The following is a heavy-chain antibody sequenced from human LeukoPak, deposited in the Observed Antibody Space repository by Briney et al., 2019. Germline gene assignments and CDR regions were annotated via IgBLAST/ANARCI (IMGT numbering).Heavy chain of an antibody. J-gene: IGHJ4*02. D-gene: IGHD3-22*01. CDR2: IKHKSGGT. V-gene: IGHV1-2*02. Sequence: ASVKVSCKASGYTFTGYFMHWVRQAPGQGLEWMGWIKHKSGGTNYAQKFQGRVTMTRDTSISTAYMELRRLTSDDTAVYYCARVAGIDYYDGSGYPDCWGQGTLVTVSS. CDR3: ARVAGIDYYDGSGYPDC. CDR1: GYTFTGYF.